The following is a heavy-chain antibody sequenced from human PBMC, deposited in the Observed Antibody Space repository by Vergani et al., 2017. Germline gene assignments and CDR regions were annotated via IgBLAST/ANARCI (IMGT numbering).Heavy chain of an antibody. CDR1: GFTFSDYY. CDR2: ISSSSSYT. J-gene: IGHJ4*02. CDR3: ARDLRNSREWLKGSLADY. D-gene: IGHD3-3*01. Sequence: QVQLVESGGGLVKPGGSLRLSCAASGFTFSDYYMSWIRQAPGKGLEWVSYISSSSSYTNYADSVKGRFTISRDNAKNSLYLQMNSLRAEDTAVYYCARDLRNSREWLKGSLADYWGQGTLVTVSS. V-gene: IGHV3-11*05.